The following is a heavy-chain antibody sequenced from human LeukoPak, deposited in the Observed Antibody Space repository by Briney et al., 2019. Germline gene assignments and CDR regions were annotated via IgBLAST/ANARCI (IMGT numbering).Heavy chain of an antibody. CDR1: GFTFSSYW. CDR2: INSDGSST. D-gene: IGHD6-19*01. V-gene: IGHV3-74*01. Sequence: GGSLRPSCAASGFTFSSYWMHWVRQAPGKGLVWVSRINSDGSSTSYADSVKGRFTISRDNAKNTLYLQMNSLRAEDTAVYYCARVDHSSGWLFEGAWYFDYWGQGTLVTVSS. CDR3: ARVDHSSGWLFEGAWYFDY. J-gene: IGHJ4*02.